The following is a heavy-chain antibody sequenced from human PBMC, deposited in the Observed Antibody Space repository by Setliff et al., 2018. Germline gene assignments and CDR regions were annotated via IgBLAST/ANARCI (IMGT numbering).Heavy chain of an antibody. Sequence: EASVKVSCKVSGYTLTELSMHWVRQAPGKGLEWMGGFDPEDGETIYAQKFQGRVTMTEDTSTDTAYMELRGLRSDDTAVYYCARVLFHCSSTSCYLDAFDIWGQGTMVTVSS. CDR2: FDPEDGET. J-gene: IGHJ3*02. CDR3: ARVLFHCSSTSCYLDAFDI. CDR1: GYTLTELS. V-gene: IGHV1-24*01. D-gene: IGHD2-2*01.